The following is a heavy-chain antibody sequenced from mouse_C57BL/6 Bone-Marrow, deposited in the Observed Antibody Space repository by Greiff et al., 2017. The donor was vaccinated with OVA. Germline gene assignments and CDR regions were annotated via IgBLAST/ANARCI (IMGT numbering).Heavy chain of an antibody. V-gene: IGHV1-5*01. CDR3: TRSGGFYAMDY. D-gene: IGHD1-1*02. CDR2: IYPGNSDT. Sequence: DVQLQESGTVLARPGASVKMSCKTSGYTFTSYWMHWVKQRPGQGLEWIGAIYPGNSDTSYNQKFKGKAKLTAVTSASTAYMELSSLTNEDSAVYYCTRSGGFYAMDYWGQGTSVTVSS. CDR1: GYTFTSYW. J-gene: IGHJ4*01.